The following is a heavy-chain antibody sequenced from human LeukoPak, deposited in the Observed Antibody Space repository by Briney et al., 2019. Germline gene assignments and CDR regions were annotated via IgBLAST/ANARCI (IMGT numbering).Heavy chain of an antibody. D-gene: IGHD1-26*01. CDR2: IYYSGST. CDR1: GGSISSYY. J-gene: IGHJ4*02. CDR3: ARSYAAHFDY. V-gene: IGHV4-59*01. Sequence: SETLSLTCTVSGGSISSYYWSWIRQPPGKGLEWIGYIYYSGSTNYNPSLKSRVTISVDTSKNQFSLKLSSVTAADTAVFYCARSYAAHFDYWGQGTLVTVSS.